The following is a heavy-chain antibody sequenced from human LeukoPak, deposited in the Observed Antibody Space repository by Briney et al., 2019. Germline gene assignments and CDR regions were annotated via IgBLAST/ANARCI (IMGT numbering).Heavy chain of an antibody. J-gene: IGHJ4*02. Sequence: GGSLRLSCAASGFTFSSYAMSCGRQAPGRGLEGFSAISGSGGSTYYADPVKGRFTISRDNSKNTLYLQMNSVRAEDTAVYYCAKGGYSYGYWGQGTLVTVSS. CDR2: ISGSGGST. D-gene: IGHD5-18*01. V-gene: IGHV3-23*01. CDR1: GFTFSSYA. CDR3: AKGGYSYGY.